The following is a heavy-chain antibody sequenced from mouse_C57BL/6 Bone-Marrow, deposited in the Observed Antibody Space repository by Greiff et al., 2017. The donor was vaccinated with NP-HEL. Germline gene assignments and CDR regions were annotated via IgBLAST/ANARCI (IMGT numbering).Heavy chain of an antibody. CDR3: AREDLDFDV. V-gene: IGHV1-50*01. J-gene: IGHJ1*03. CDR1: GYTFTSYW. Sequence: VQRVESGAELVKPGASVKLSCKASGYTFTSYWMQWVKQRPGQGLEWIGEIDPSDSYTNYNQKFKGKATLTVDTSSSTAYMQLSSLTSEDSAVYYCAREDLDFDVWGTGTTVTVSS. CDR2: IDPSDSYT.